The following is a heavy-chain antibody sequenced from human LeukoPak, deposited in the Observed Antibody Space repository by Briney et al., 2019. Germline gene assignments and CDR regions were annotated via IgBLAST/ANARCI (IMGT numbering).Heavy chain of an antibody. D-gene: IGHD3-10*01. CDR3: AKVHRSMVTPDY. Sequence: GGSLRLSCAVSGFTVSTNYMSWVRQAPGKGLEWVSAISGSGGSTYYADSVKGRFTISRDNSKNTLYLQMNSLRAEDTAVYYCAKVHRSMVTPDYWGQGTLVTVSS. V-gene: IGHV3-23*01. CDR1: GFTVSTNY. CDR2: ISGSGGST. J-gene: IGHJ4*02.